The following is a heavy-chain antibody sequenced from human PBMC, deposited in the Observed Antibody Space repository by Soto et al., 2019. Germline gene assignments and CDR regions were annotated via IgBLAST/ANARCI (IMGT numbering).Heavy chain of an antibody. CDR3: GRCNGDDCHSPFDY. J-gene: IGHJ4*02. D-gene: IGHD2-8*01. CDR1: GFTFSNFG. V-gene: IGHV3-30*03. Sequence: QVQLVESGGGVVQPGGSLRLSCAASGFTFSNFGMHWVRQAPGKGLEWVADITKNGRNKDYADSVKGRLAISRDSSKNTLELQMNSLRVEDTAMYYCGRCNGDDCHSPFDYWGQGTLVTVSS. CDR2: ITKNGRNK.